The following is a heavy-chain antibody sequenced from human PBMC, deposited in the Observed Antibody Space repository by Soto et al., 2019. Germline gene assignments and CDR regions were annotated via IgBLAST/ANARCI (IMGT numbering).Heavy chain of an antibody. J-gene: IGHJ4*02. CDR3: ARDRRDGYNFDY. CDR2: ISSSTNYI. Sequence: PGGSLRLSCAASGFTFSSYSMNWVRQAPGKGLEWVSSISSSTNYIYYADSVKGRFTISRDNAKNSLYLQMNSLRAEDTAVYYCARDRRDGYNFDYWGQGALVTVPQ. CDR1: GFTFSSYS. D-gene: IGHD5-12*01. V-gene: IGHV3-21*01.